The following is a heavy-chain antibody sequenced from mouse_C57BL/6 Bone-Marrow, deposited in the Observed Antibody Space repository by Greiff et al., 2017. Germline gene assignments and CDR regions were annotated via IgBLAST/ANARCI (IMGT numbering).Heavy chain of an antibody. CDR2: IWSDGST. V-gene: IGHV2-6-1*01. CDR3: ARHYYYGSSYENYAMDY. Sequence: VHLVESGPGLVAPSQSLSITCTVSGFSLTSYGVHWVRQPPGKGLEWLVVIWSDGSTTYNSALKSRLSISKDNSKSQVFLKMNRLQTDDTAMYYCARHYYYGSSYENYAMDYGGQGTSVTVAS. CDR1: GFSLTSYG. D-gene: IGHD1-1*01. J-gene: IGHJ4*01.